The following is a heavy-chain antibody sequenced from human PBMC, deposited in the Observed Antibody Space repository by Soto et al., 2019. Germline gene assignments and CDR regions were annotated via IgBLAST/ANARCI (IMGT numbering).Heavy chain of an antibody. D-gene: IGHD3-3*01. CDR2: IYYSGST. V-gene: IGHV4-31*03. Sequence: PSETLSLTCTVSGGSISSGGYYWSWLRQHPGKGLEWIGYIYYSGSTYYNPSLKSRVTISVGTSKNQFALKLSAVTAADTVVYCCASDPTWSHYYYYCMDVWGQGTLVTVSS. J-gene: IGHJ6*02. CDR1: GGSISSGGYY. CDR3: ASDPTWSHYYYYCMDV.